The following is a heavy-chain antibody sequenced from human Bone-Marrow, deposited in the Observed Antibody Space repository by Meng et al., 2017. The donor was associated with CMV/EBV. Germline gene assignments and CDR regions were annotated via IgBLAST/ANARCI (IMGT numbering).Heavy chain of an antibody. CDR1: GGTFSSYT. D-gene: IGHD3-22*01. CDR3: VRGRRGHYESSAYYLRAYYFDY. J-gene: IGHJ4*02. V-gene: IGHV1-69*02. CDR2: IIPILGIA. Sequence: SVKVSCKASGGTFSSYTISWVRQAPGQGLEWMGRIIPILGIANYAQKFQGRVTITADKSTSTAYMELSSLRSVTAADTAEYYCVRGRRGHYESSAYYLRAYYFDYWGRGTLVTVSS.